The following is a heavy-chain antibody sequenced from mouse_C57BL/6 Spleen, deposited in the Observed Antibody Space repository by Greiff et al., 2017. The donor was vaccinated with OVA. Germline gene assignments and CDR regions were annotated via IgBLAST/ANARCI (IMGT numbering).Heavy chain of an antibody. J-gene: IGHJ4*01. D-gene: IGHD3-2*02. CDR1: GYTFTDYN. CDR3: ARSGGFYAMDY. CDR2: INPNNGGT. Sequence: EVQLQQSGPELVKPGASVKIPCKASGYTFTDYNMDWVKQSHGKSLEWIGDINPNNGGTIYNQKFKGKATLTVDKSYSTAYMELRSLTAEDTAVYYCARSGGFYAMDYWGQGTSVTVSS. V-gene: IGHV1-18*01.